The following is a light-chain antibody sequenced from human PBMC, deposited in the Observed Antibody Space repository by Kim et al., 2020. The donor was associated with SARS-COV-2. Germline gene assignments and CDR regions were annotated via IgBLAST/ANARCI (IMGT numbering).Light chain of an antibody. CDR3: GTWDSSLSGLV. V-gene: IGLV1-51*01. CDR2: DNN. CDR1: SSNIGNNY. J-gene: IGLJ3*02. Sequence: GQKVTISCSGSSSNIGNNYVSWYQQLPGTAPKLLIYDNNKRPSGIPGRFSGSKSGTSATLGITGLQTGDEADYYCGTWDSSLSGLVFGGGTQLTVL.